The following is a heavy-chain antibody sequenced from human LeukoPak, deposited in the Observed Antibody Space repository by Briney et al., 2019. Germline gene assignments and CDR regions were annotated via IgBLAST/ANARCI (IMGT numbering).Heavy chain of an antibody. J-gene: IGHJ4*02. D-gene: IGHD6-13*01. CDR3: ARDSSSWYNSDSYYFDY. Sequence: ASVKVSCKASGYTFTSYYLHWVRQAPGQGLEWMGIINPSGGSTSYAQKFQGRVTMTRDMSTSTVYMELSSLRSEDTAVYYCARDSSSWYNSDSYYFDYWGQGTPVTVSS. CDR1: GYTFTSYY. CDR2: INPSGGST. V-gene: IGHV1-46*01.